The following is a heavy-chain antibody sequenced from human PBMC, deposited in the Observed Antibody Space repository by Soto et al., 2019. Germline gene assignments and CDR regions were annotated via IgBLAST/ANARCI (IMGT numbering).Heavy chain of an antibody. CDR3: GRHVASVGPTMEAYSGMQA. Sequence: HVQLVQSGAEVRKPGSSVTISCKASGGPFSRYTFTWVRQAPGQGREWMGGITPILGSANNAQKFQGRVKVTADESTTTVKMQMSSLRSDDTTVFYWGRHVASVGPTMEAYSGMQAWGQGTSVIVSS. J-gene: IGHJ6*02. CDR1: GGPFSRYT. CDR2: ITPILGSA. V-gene: IGHV1-69*01. D-gene: IGHD2-21*01.